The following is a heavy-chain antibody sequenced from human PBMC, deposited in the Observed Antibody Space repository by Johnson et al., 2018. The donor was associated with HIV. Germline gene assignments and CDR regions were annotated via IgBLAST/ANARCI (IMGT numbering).Heavy chain of an antibody. CDR3: AKGYGGNGGAFDI. CDR1: GFTVSSNY. D-gene: IGHD4-23*01. Sequence: VQLVESGGGLVQPGGSLRLSCAASGFTVSSNYMNWVRQAPGKGLEWVSVIFSDGTTYYAGSVKGRFTISRDNYKNSLYLQMKSLRAEDTALYYCAKGYGGNGGAFDIWGQGTMVTVSS. CDR2: IFSDGTT. V-gene: IGHV3-66*02. J-gene: IGHJ3*02.